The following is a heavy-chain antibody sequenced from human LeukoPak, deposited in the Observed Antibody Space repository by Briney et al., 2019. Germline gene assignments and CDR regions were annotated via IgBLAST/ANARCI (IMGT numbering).Heavy chain of an antibody. CDR3: ARVQGATSLEWLQPPL. Sequence: SETLSLTCTVSGGSITSYYWSWIRQPPGKGLEWIAYMYYSGSTNYNPSLKSRVTISPDTSKNQFSLKLTSVTAADTAVYYCARVQGATSLEWLQPPLWGQGTLVTVSS. CDR2: MYYSGST. V-gene: IGHV4-59*01. J-gene: IGHJ4*02. D-gene: IGHD3-3*01. CDR1: GGSITSYY.